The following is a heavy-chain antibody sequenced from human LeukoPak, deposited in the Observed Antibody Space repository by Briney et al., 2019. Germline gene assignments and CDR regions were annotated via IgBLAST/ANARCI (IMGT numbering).Heavy chain of an antibody. CDR1: GFTFSNAW. V-gene: IGHV3-15*01. CDR3: TTDDILTGYHTFDY. J-gene: IGHJ4*02. Sequence: GWSLRLSCAASGFTFSNAWMNWVRQAPGKGLEWVGRIKSKTDGGTTDDAAPVKGRFIISRDDSKSTLYLQMNSLKTEDTAMYYCTTDDILTGYHTFDYWGQGTLVTVSS. CDR2: IKSKTDGGTT. D-gene: IGHD3-9*01.